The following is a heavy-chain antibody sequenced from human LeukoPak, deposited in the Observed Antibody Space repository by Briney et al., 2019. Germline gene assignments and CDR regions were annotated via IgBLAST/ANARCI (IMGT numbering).Heavy chain of an antibody. D-gene: IGHD4-17*01. Sequence: GGSLRLSCAASEFTFSRNWMTWVRQAPGKGLEWVANIKLDGSEKNYVDSVKGRFTISRDNAKNSLYLQMDGLRAEDTAVYYCARLRVTSNYYMDVWGKGTTVTVS. CDR3: ARLRVTSNYYMDV. J-gene: IGHJ6*03. V-gene: IGHV3-7*01. CDR2: IKLDGSEK. CDR1: EFTFSRNW.